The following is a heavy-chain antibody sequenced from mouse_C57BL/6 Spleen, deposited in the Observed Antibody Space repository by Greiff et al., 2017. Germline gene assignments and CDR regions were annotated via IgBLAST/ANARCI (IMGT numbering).Heavy chain of an antibody. V-gene: IGHV1-18*01. CDR1: GYTFTDYN. CDR2: INPNNGGT. CDR3: ARLKTAQATYSFDY. D-gene: IGHD3-2*02. Sequence: EVQLQQSGPELVKPGASVKIPCKASGYTFTDYNMDWVKQSHGKSLEWIGDINPNNGGTNYNQKFKGKATLTVDKSSSTAYMELRSLTSEDTAVYYCARLKTAQATYSFDYWGQGTTLTVSS. J-gene: IGHJ2*01.